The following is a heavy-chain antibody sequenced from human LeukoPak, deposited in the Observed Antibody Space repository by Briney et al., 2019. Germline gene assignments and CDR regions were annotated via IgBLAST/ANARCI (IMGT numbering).Heavy chain of an antibody. CDR2: ISKSGSTK. CDR3: AREDGQTGYYFDY. Sequence: GGSLRLSCAASGFTFSDYYMSWIRQAPGKGLEWVSYISKSGSTKYYADSVRGRFTISRDDPKNSLYLQMNSLGAEDTALYFCAREDGQTGYYFDYWGQGILVTVSS. D-gene: IGHD1-14*01. V-gene: IGHV3-11*04. CDR1: GFTFSDYY. J-gene: IGHJ4*02.